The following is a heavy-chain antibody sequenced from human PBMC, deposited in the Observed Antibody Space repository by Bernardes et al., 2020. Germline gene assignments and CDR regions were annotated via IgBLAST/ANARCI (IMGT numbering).Heavy chain of an antibody. D-gene: IGHD2-8*01. V-gene: IGHV4-39*01. CDR1: GGSISSSSYY. J-gene: IGHJ3*02. CDR3: ARSDVWYAFDI. CDR2: IYYSGST. Sequence: SETLSLTCTVSGGSISSSSYYWGWIRQPPGKGLEWIGSIYYSGSTYYNPSLKSRVTISVDTSKNQFSLKLSSVTAADTAVYYCARSDVWYAFDIWGQGTMVTVSS.